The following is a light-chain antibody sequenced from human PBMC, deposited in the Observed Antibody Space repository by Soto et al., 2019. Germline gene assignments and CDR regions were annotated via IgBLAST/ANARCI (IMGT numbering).Light chain of an antibody. CDR2: GGS. Sequence: EVVLTQSPAILSLSPGERAALSCRASQSVGSSYRAWYQHKSGQAPRLLIYGGSGRARGVPDRFNGSGSGTDVTLIIRRLEPEDFAIYYCQQYAVSPETFGQGTKVDIK. V-gene: IGKV3-20*01. CDR1: QSVGSSY. CDR3: QQYAVSPET. J-gene: IGKJ1*01.